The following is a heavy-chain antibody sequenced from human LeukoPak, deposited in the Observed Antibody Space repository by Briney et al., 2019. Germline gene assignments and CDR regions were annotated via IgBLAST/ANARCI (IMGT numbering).Heavy chain of an antibody. D-gene: IGHD3-9*01. V-gene: IGHV3-15*01. J-gene: IGHJ4*02. CDR3: TTYRPYYDILTGYSEIGYFDY. CDR2: IKSKTDGGTT. CDR1: GFTFSSYA. Sequence: EGSLRLSCAASGFTFSSYAMSWVRQAPGKGLEWVGRIKSKTDGGTTDYAAPVKGRFTISRDDSKNTLYLQMNSLKTEDTAVYYCTTYRPYYDILTGYSEIGYFDYWGQGTLVTVSS.